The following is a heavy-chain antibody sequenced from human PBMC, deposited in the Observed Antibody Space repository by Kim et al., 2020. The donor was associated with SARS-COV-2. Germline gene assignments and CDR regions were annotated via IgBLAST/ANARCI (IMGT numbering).Heavy chain of an antibody. D-gene: IGHD3-22*01. J-gene: IGHJ4*02. CDR2: IRSKAYGGTT. Sequence: GGSLRLSCTASGFTFGDYAMSWVRQAPGKGLEWVGFIRSKAYGGTTEYAASVKGRFTISRDDSKSIAYLQMNSLKTEDTAVYYCTRVAVVVVITTREGVYFDYWGQGTLVTVSS. V-gene: IGHV3-49*04. CDR1: GFTFGDYA. CDR3: TRVAVVVVITTREGVYFDY.